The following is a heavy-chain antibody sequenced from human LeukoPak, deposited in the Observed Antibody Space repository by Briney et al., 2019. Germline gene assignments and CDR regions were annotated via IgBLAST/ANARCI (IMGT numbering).Heavy chain of an antibody. CDR1: GFTFSSYA. V-gene: IGHV3-23*01. CDR3: AKHSPYYDSSGYSLTRGAPDI. D-gene: IGHD3-22*01. CDR2: ISGSGGST. Sequence: PGGSLRLSCAASGFTFSSYAMSWVRQAPGKGLEWVSAISGSGGSTYYADSVKGRFTISRDNSKSTLYLQMNILRAEDTAVYYCAKHSPYYDSSGYSLTRGAPDIWGQGTMVTVSS. J-gene: IGHJ3*02.